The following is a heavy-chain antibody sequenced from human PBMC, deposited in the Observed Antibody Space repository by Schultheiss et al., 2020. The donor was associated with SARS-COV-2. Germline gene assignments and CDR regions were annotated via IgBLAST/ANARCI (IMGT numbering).Heavy chain of an antibody. CDR1: GASISSGGYS. D-gene: IGHD6-13*01. J-gene: IGHJ3*02. Sequence: SETLSLTCAVSGASISSGGYSWSWIRQPPGKGLEWIGYIYYSGSTYYNPSLKSRVTISVDTSKNQFSLKLSSVTAADTAVYYCARRLVAAAGPNDAFDIWGQGTMVTVSS. V-gene: IGHV4-30-2*05. CDR3: ARRLVAAAGPNDAFDI. CDR2: IYYSGST.